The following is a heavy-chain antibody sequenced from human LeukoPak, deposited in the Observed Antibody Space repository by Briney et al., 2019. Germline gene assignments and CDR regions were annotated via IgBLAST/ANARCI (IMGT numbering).Heavy chain of an antibody. D-gene: IGHD5-24*01. CDR2: IYYSGST. V-gene: IGHV4-59*01. CDR1: GGSIRSYY. CDR3: ARGHGYLDY. Sequence: SETLSLTCSVSGGSIRSYYWSWLRQPPGKGLEWIGSIYYSGSTNYNPSLKSRVTISVDTSKNQFSLKLSSVTAADTAVYYCARGHGYLDYWGQGTLVTVSS. J-gene: IGHJ4*02.